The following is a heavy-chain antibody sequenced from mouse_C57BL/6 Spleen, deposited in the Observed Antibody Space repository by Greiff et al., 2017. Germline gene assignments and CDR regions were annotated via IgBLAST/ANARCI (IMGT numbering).Heavy chain of an antibody. Sequence: QVQLKESGAELVRPGTSVKVSCKASGYAFTNYLIEWVKQRPGQGLEWIGVINPGSGGTNYNEKFKGKATLTADKSSSTAYMQLSSLTSEDSAVYFCARWGAQAFAYWGQGTLVTVSA. CDR1: GYAFTNYL. J-gene: IGHJ3*01. V-gene: IGHV1-54*01. D-gene: IGHD3-2*02. CDR2: INPGSGGT. CDR3: ARWGAQAFAY.